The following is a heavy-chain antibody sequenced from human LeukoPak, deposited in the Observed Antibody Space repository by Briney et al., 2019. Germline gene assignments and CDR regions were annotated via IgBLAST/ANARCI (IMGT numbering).Heavy chain of an antibody. CDR1: GYTLTELS. CDR3: ATASGIAARPVLGYFDY. CDR2: FDPEDGET. V-gene: IGHV1-24*01. J-gene: IGHJ4*02. D-gene: IGHD6-6*01. Sequence: ASVKVSCKVSGYTLTELSMHWVRQAPGKGLEWMGGFDPEDGETIYAQKFQGRVTMTEDTSTDTAYMELSSLRSEDTAVYHCATASGIAARPVLGYFDYWGQGTLVTVSS.